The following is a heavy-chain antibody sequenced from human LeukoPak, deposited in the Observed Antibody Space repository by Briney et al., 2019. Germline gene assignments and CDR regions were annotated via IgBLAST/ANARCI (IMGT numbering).Heavy chain of an antibody. CDR2: IYYSGST. D-gene: IGHD4-23*01. CDR3: ARDYLGGNPDAFDI. Sequence: SETLSLTCTVSGDSISSSSYYWGWIRQPPGKELEWIGSIYYSGSTYYDPSLNSRVTISVDTSKNQFSLKLSSVTAADTAVYYCARDYLGGNPDAFDIWGQGTMVTVSS. J-gene: IGHJ3*02. V-gene: IGHV4-39*07. CDR1: GDSISSSSYY.